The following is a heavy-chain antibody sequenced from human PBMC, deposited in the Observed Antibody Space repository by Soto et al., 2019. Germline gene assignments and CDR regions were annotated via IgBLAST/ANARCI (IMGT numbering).Heavy chain of an antibody. CDR1: GFTCSSYA. Sequence: PGGSLRRSCAASGFTCSSYAMSWVRQAPGKGLEWVSGISGSGGSTYYADSVKSRFTISRDNSKNTLYLQMNSLRAEDTAVYYCAKVTGYSYGYMRYYYAMDVWGQRTTVPVSS. V-gene: IGHV3-23*01. CDR3: AKVTGYSYGYMRYYYAMDV. CDR2: ISGSGGST. D-gene: IGHD5-18*01. J-gene: IGHJ6*02.